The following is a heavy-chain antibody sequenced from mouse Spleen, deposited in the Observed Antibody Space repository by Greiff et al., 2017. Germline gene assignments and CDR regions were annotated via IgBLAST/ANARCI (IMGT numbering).Heavy chain of an antibody. CDR1: GFSLTSYG. D-gene: IGHD1-1*01. CDR2: IWSGGST. CDR3: ASGSSSLMDY. V-gene: IGHV2-2*01. Sequence: QVQLKESGPGLVQPSQSLSITCTVSGFSLTSYGVHWVRQSPGKGLEWLGVIWSGGSTDYNAAFISRLSISKDNSKSQVFFKMNSLQADDTAIYYCASGSSSLMDYWGQGTSVTVSS. J-gene: IGHJ4*01.